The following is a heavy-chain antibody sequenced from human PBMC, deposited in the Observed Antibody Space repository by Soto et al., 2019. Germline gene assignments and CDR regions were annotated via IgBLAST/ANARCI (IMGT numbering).Heavy chain of an antibody. V-gene: IGHV4-31*03. Sequence: SETLSLTCTVSGGSISNGNYYWTWIRQPPGKGLEWIGYIYYSGSTYYNPSLKSRVTISEDTSKNQFSLKLSSVTAADTAVYYCASAVIAAAPVDPWGQGTLVTVSS. CDR3: ASAVIAAAPVDP. CDR2: IYYSGST. D-gene: IGHD6-13*01. CDR1: GGSISNGNYY. J-gene: IGHJ5*02.